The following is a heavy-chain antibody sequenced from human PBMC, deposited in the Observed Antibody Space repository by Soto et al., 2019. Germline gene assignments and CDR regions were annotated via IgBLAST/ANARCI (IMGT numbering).Heavy chain of an antibody. D-gene: IGHD3-22*01. V-gene: IGHV3-48*02. CDR1: GFTFSSYS. J-gene: IGHJ4*02. CDR3: ARDLNSRAYYYDSSGFPGRY. CDR2: ISSSSSTI. Sequence: GESLKISCAASGFTFSSYSMNWVRQAPGKGLEWVSYISSSSSTIYYADSVKGRFTISRDNAKNSLYLQMNSLRDEDTAVYYCARDLNSRAYYYDSSGFPGRYWGQGTLVTVSS.